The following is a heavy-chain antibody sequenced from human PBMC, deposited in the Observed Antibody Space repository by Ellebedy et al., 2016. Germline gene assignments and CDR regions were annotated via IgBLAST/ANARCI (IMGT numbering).Heavy chain of an antibody. J-gene: IGHJ4*02. V-gene: IGHV3-30*03. CDR3: SRYCSATSCSEVN. CDR1: GLTFSSQS. D-gene: IGHD2-2*01. CDR2: ISYDGDND. Sequence: GESLKISCAASGLTFSSQSMNWVRQTPGKGLEWVAVISYDGDNDYYADSVKGRFTISRDTSKNTLHLQMNSLRTEDTAVYYCSRYCSATSCSEVNWGQGTLVTVSS.